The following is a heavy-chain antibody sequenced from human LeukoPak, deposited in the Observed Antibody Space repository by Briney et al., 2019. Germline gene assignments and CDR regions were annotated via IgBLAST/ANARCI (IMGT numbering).Heavy chain of an antibody. CDR3: AREKLIAAAGTRYYYYMDV. Sequence: PSETLSLTCAVYGGSFSGYYWSWIRQPPGKGLEWIGEINQSGSTNYNPSLKSRVTISVDTSKNQFSLKLSSVTAADTAVYYCAREKLIAAAGTRYYYYMDVWGKGTTVTVSS. CDR1: GGSFSGYY. J-gene: IGHJ6*03. D-gene: IGHD6-13*01. V-gene: IGHV4-34*01. CDR2: INQSGST.